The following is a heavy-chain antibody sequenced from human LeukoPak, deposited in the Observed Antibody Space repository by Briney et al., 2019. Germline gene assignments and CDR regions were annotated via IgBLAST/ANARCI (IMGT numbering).Heavy chain of an antibody. Sequence: PGGSLRLSCGASGFTFSTYEMNWVRQAPGKGLEWVSYISSSDSTKYYADSVKGRFTISRDNAKNSLYLQMNSLRVEDTAVYYCARVGSSWFVAFDFWGQGTLATVSS. J-gene: IGHJ3*01. CDR1: GFTFSTYE. D-gene: IGHD6-13*01. V-gene: IGHV3-48*03. CDR3: ARVGSSWFVAFDF. CDR2: ISSSDSTK.